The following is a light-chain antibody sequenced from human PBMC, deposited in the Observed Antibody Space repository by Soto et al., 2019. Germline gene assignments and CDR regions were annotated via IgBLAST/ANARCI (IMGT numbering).Light chain of an antibody. V-gene: IGKV3-20*01. CDR2: GAS. J-gene: IGKJ3*01. CDR1: QSVTNNF. CDR3: QQYGTPPFT. Sequence: IVLTQSPGTLSLSPGERATLSCGASQSVTNNFLAWYQQKPGQAPRLLIYGASSRATGAPDRFSGSGSGTDFTLTISRLEPGDFAVYYCQQYGTPPFTFGPGTKVDIK.